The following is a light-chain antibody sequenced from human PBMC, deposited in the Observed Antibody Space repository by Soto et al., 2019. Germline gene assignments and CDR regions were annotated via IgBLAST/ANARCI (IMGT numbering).Light chain of an antibody. CDR2: EGS. J-gene: IGLJ1*01. CDR3: CSYAGSRRV. Sequence: ALTQPASVSGSPGQSITISCTGTSSDVGSYNLVSWYQQHPGKAPKLMIYEGSKRPSGVSNRFSGSKSGNTASLTISGLQAEDEADYYCCSYAGSRRVFGTGTKVTVL. V-gene: IGLV2-23*01. CDR1: SSDVGSYNL.